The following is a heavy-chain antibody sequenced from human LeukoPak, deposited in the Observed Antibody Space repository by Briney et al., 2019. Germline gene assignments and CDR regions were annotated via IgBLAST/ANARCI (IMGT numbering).Heavy chain of an antibody. CDR1: GGTFSSYV. V-gene: IGHV1-69*13. D-gene: IGHD3-10*01. CDR3: AREPEPAITMVRGEVFDI. CDR2: IIPGFGTA. J-gene: IGHJ3*02. Sequence: SVKVSCKASGGTFSSYVIRWVRQAPGQGLEWMGGIIPGFGTANYAQKFQGTVTITADVYMVLNSLRSEDTDVYYCAREPEPAITMVRGEVFDIWGQGTMVIVSS.